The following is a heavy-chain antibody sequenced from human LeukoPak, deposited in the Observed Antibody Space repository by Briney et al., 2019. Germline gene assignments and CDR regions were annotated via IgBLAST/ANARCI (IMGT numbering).Heavy chain of an antibody. CDR3: AKPQGGGSSDWGFDL. Sequence: GASVNVSCKAAGYTFTWYYMFWVGQAPGQGGEWMGRINPDSGGTNYAQKFQGRVTMTRDTSISKAYMALSRQRSDDTAVYYCAKPQGGGSSDWGFDLWGRGTLVSVSS. D-gene: IGHD7-27*01. CDR1: GYTFTWYY. CDR2: INPDSGGT. V-gene: IGHV1-2*06. J-gene: IGHJ2*01.